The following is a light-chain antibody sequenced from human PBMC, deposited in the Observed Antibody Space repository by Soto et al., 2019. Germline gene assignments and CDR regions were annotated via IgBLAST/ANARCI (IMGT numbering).Light chain of an antibody. CDR1: QSVSSSY. Sequence: EIVLTQSPGTLSLSTGERATLSCRASQSVSSSYLAWYQQKPGQAPRLLIYGASSRATGIPDRFSGSGSGTDFTLTISRLEPEDFAVYYCQQYGSSRTWTFGQGTKVEIK. CDR2: GAS. CDR3: QQYGSSRTWT. V-gene: IGKV3-20*01. J-gene: IGKJ1*01.